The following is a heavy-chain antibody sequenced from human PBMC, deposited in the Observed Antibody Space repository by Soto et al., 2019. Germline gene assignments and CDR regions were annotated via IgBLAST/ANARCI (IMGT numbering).Heavy chain of an antibody. V-gene: IGHV3-13*01. D-gene: IGHD3-10*01. Sequence: GGSLRLSCAASGFTFSSYDMHWVRQATGKGLEWVSAIGTAGDTYYPGSVKGRFTISRENAKNSLYLQMNSLRAGDTAVYYCARGIAMVRGPWFDPWGQGTLVTVSS. CDR3: ARGIAMVRGPWFDP. CDR1: GFTFSSYD. CDR2: IGTAGDT. J-gene: IGHJ5*02.